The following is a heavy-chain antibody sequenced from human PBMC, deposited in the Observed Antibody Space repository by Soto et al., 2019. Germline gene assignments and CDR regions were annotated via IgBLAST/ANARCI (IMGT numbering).Heavy chain of an antibody. CDR1: GYTFTSYG. J-gene: IGHJ5*02. CDR2: INPNSGGT. D-gene: IGHD6-19*01. Sequence: GASVKVSCKASGYTFTSYGISWVRQAPGQGLEWMGWINPNSGGTNYAQKFQGRVTMTRDTSISTAYMELSRLRSDDTAVYYCARGVSPLKGIAVAVINWFDPWGQGTLVTVSS. CDR3: ARGVSPLKGIAVAVINWFDP. V-gene: IGHV1-2*02.